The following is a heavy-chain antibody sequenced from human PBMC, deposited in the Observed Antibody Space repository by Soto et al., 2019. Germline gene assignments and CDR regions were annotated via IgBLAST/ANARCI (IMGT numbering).Heavy chain of an antibody. CDR2: IYATGTT. V-gene: IGHV4-4*07. CDR1: GASISGFY. J-gene: IGHJ5*02. D-gene: IGHD1-1*01. CDR3: VRDGTKTLRDWFDP. Sequence: SETLSLTCTVSGASISGFYWSWIRKSAGKGLEWNGRIYATGTTDYNPSLKSRVMMSVDTSKKQFSLKLRSVTAADTAVYYCVRDGTKTLRDWFDPWGQGISVTVSS.